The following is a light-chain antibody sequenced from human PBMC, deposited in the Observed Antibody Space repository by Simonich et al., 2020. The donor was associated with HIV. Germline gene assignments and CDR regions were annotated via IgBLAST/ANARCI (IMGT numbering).Light chain of an antibody. J-gene: IGLJ3*02. Sequence: QPVLTQPPSVSGAPGQSVTISCTGSSSNIGAGYDVHWYQQLPGTAPKLLIYRNTNLRSGVPDRRSGCKSGTSASRAITGLQTEDEADYYCQSYDSSLSGSVFGGGTKLTVL. V-gene: IGLV1-40*01. CDR3: QSYDSSLSGSV. CDR2: RNT. CDR1: SSNIGAGYD.